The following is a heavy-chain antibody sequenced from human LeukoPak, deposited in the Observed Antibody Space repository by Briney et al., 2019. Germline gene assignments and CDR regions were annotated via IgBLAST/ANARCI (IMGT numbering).Heavy chain of an antibody. Sequence: GSSVKVSCKASGGTVSSYAISWVRQAPGQGLEWMGGIIPIFGTANYAQKFQGRVTITADESASTAYMELSSLRSEDTAVYYCAGVDIVATRPSDWYYYMDVWGKGTTVTVSS. CDR2: IIPIFGTA. CDR3: AGVDIVATRPSDWYYYMDV. J-gene: IGHJ6*03. CDR1: GGTVSSYA. V-gene: IGHV1-69*01. D-gene: IGHD5-12*01.